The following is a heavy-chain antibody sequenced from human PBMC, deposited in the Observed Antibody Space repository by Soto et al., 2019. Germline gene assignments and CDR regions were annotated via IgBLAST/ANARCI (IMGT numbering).Heavy chain of an antibody. Sequence: SETLSLTCTVSGDSIRSGTYSWDWLRRSPGKGLEWIGCFWSTGATYYNPSLKGRLTISLDTSKNQLSLNLNSVTAADTAVYFCARRPLAYFDYWGRGTQVTVS. D-gene: IGHD6-13*01. CDR2: FWSTGAT. J-gene: IGHJ4*02. V-gene: IGHV4-39*01. CDR1: GDSIRSGTYS. CDR3: ARRPLAYFDY.